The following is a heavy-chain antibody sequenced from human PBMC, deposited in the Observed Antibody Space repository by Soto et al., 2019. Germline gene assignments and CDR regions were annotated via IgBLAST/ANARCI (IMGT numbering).Heavy chain of an antibody. CDR3: TRGAGAPWVSFDS. CDR1: GYSITSGFY. CDR2: ISYSAKT. V-gene: IGHV4-38-2*01. Sequence: SETLSLTCGVSGYSITSGFYWGWVRQSPGKGLEWIGSISYSAKTFYNPSLASRLSIAVDTSMNQFSLRLTSVTAADTALYYFTRGAGAPWVSFDSWGQGTLVTVSS. D-gene: IGHD3-22*01. J-gene: IGHJ4*02.